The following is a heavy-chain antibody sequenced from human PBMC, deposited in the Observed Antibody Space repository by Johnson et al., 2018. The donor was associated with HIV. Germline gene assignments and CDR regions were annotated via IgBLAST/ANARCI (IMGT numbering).Heavy chain of an antibody. CDR3: ARLPSGYSRDAFHI. CDR2: IKQDGSNK. D-gene: IGHD5-18*01. J-gene: IGHJ3*02. V-gene: IGHV3-7*01. Sequence: MLLVESGGGLVQPGGSLRLSCAASGFTFSSYWMSWVRQAPGKGLEWVANIKQDGSNKYYADSVKGLFTISRDNSKNTLYLQMHSLRAEDTAVYYCARLPSGYSRDAFHIWGQGTMVTVSS. CDR1: GFTFSSYW.